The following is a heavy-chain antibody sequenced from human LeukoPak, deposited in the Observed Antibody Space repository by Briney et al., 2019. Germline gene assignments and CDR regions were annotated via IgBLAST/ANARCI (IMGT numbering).Heavy chain of an antibody. V-gene: IGHV1-18*01. CDR2: ISAYNGNT. J-gene: IGHJ6*02. CDR1: GYTFTSYG. CDR3: ARDWVVPAAIPGGLYYYYGMDV. D-gene: IGHD2-2*01. Sequence: ASVKVSSKASGYTFTSYGISWVRQAPGQGLEWMGWISAYNGNTNYAQKLQGRVTMTTDTSTSTAYMELRSLRSDDTGVYYCARDWVVPAAIPGGLYYYYGMDVWGQGTTVTVSS.